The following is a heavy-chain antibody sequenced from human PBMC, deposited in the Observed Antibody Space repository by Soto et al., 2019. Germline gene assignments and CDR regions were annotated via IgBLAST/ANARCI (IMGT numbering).Heavy chain of an antibody. Sequence: PSETLSLTCTVSGGSISSSSYYWGWIRQPPGKGLEWIGSIYYSGSTYYNPSLKSRVTISVDTSKNQFSLKLSSVTAADTAVYYCASHYLGYCSSTSCYDYFDYCGQGTLVTVSS. V-gene: IGHV4-39*01. CDR3: ASHYLGYCSSTSCYDYFDY. J-gene: IGHJ4*02. D-gene: IGHD2-2*01. CDR2: IYYSGST. CDR1: GGSISSSSYY.